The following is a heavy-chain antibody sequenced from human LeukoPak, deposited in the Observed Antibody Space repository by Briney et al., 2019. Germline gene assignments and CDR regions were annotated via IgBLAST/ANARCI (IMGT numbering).Heavy chain of an antibody. CDR1: GGTFSSYA. CDR2: IIPILGIA. Sequence: GASVKVSCKASGGTFSSYAISWVRQAPGQGLEWMGRIIPILGIANYAQKFQGRVTITADKSTSIAYMELSSLRSEDTAVYYCARGTRSDAFDIWGQGTMVTVSS. J-gene: IGHJ3*02. CDR3: ARGTRSDAFDI. V-gene: IGHV1-69*04. D-gene: IGHD1-14*01.